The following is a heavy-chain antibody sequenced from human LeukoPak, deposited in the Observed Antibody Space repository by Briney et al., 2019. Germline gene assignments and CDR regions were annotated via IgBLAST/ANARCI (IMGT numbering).Heavy chain of an antibody. D-gene: IGHD4-17*01. Sequence: ASVKVSCKASGYTFTGYYMHWVRQAPGQGLEWMGWIYPNSGGTKYAQKFQGRVTMTRETSISTAYLELSRLRSDDTAVYYCAREHMTRVTLDYWGQGTLVTVSS. J-gene: IGHJ4*02. V-gene: IGHV1-2*02. CDR2: IYPNSGGT. CDR3: AREHMTRVTLDY. CDR1: GYTFTGYY.